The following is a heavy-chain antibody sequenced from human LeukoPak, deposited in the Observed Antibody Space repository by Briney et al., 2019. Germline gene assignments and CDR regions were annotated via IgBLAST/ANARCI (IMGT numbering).Heavy chain of an antibody. D-gene: IGHD2-15*01. Sequence: SETLSLTCTVSSGSISVTGIDWGWVRQPPGKGLEYLGKIYYTGTTSYNPSLKSRVTISVDTSKNQFSLKLSSVTAADTAVYYCARDFPAQIYCSGGSCYDGLGGINWFDPWGQGTLVTVSS. CDR3: ARDFPAQIYCSGGSCYDGLGGINWFDP. CDR2: IYYTGTT. J-gene: IGHJ5*02. V-gene: IGHV4-39*02. CDR1: SGSISVTGID.